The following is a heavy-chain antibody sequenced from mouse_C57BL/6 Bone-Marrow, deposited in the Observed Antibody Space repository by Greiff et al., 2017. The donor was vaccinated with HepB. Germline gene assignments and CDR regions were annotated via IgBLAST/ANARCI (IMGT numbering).Heavy chain of an antibody. Sequence: VQRVESGEGLVKPGGSLKLSCAASGFTFSSYAMSWVRQTPEKRLEWVAYISSGGDYIYYADTVKGRFTISRDNARNTLYLQMSSLKSEDTAMYYCTLFYYGSSYAMDYWGQGTSVTVSS. CDR2: ISSGGDYI. V-gene: IGHV5-9-1*02. CDR1: GFTFSSYA. CDR3: TLFYYGSSYAMDY. J-gene: IGHJ4*01. D-gene: IGHD1-1*01.